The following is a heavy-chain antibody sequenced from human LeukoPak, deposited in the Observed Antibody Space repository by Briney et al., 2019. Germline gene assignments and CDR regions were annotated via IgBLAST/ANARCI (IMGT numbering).Heavy chain of an antibody. J-gene: IGHJ4*02. Sequence: SETLSLTCTVSGGSISSGGYYWSWIRQPPGKGLEWIGYIYYSGSTNYNPSLKSRVTISVDTSKSQFSLKLSSVTAADTAVYYCARVGGYSYGTFDYWGQGTLVTVSS. CDR1: GGSISSGGYY. CDR2: IYYSGST. V-gene: IGHV4-61*08. D-gene: IGHD5-18*01. CDR3: ARVGGYSYGTFDY.